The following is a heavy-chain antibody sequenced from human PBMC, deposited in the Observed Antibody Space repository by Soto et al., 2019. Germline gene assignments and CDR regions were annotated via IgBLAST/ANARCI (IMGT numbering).Heavy chain of an antibody. J-gene: IGHJ6*02. D-gene: IGHD6-13*01. CDR3: ASDQPRKLAVAGYYGIDV. Sequence: SVNVSCKATGGTFSSYAISWVRQAPGQGLEWMGGIIPIFGTANYAQKFQGRVTITADESTSTADMELSSLRSEDTGVYYCASDQPRKLAVAGYYGIDVWSHGTPVTVYS. CDR2: IIPIFGTA. CDR1: GGTFSSYA. V-gene: IGHV1-69*13.